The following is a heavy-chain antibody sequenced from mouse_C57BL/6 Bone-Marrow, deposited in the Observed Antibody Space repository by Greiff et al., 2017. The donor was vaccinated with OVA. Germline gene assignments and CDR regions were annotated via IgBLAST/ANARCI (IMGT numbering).Heavy chain of an antibody. Sequence: QVQLQQPGAELVRPGTSVKLSCKASGYTFTSYWMHWVKQRPGQGLEWIGVIDPSDSYTNYTQKFKGKATLTVDTSSSTAYMQLSSLTSEDSAVYYCARLTLWGQGTTLTVSS. CDR1: GYTFTSYW. D-gene: IGHD4-1*01. CDR2: IDPSDSYT. J-gene: IGHJ2*01. CDR3: ARLTL. V-gene: IGHV1-59*01.